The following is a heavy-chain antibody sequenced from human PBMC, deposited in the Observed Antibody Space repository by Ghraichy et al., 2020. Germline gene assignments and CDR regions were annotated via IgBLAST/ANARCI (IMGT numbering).Heavy chain of an antibody. V-gene: IGHV6-1*01. CDR2: TYYRSKWYN. CDR3: ARDLRTLTPWVVGYFDL. Sequence: SQTLSLTCAISGDSVSSNSAAWNWIRQSPSRGLEWLGRTYYRSKWYNDYAVSVKSRITINPDTSKNQFSLQLNSVTPEDTAVYYCARDLRTLTPWVVGYFDLWGRGTLVTVSS. CDR1: GDSVSSNSAA. J-gene: IGHJ2*01. D-gene: IGHD6-6*01.